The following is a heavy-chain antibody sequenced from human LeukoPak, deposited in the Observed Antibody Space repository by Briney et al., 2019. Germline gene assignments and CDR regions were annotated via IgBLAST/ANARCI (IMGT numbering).Heavy chain of an antibody. CDR3: ARDRSIAVANPDAFDI. J-gene: IGHJ3*02. CDR2: IYYSGST. D-gene: IGHD6-19*01. CDR1: GGSISSYY. Sequence: SETLSLTCTVSGGSISSYYWSWIRQPPGKGLEWIGYIYYSGSTNYNPSLKSRVTISVDTSKNQFSLKLSSVTAADTAVYYCARDRSIAVANPDAFDIWGQGTMVTVSS. V-gene: IGHV4-59*01.